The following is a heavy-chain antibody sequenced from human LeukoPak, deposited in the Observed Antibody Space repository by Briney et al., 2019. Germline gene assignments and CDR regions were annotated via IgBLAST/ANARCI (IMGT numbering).Heavy chain of an antibody. CDR1: GGSISSYY. Sequence: SETLSLTCTVSGGSISSYYWSWIRQPAGKGLEWIGRIYTSGSTNYNPSLKSRVTISVDTSKNQFSLKLSSVTAADTAVYYCARLVGIASSYVWFDPWGQGTLVTVSS. CDR3: ARLVGIASSYVWFDP. J-gene: IGHJ5*02. CDR2: IYTSGST. V-gene: IGHV4-4*07. D-gene: IGHD6-13*01.